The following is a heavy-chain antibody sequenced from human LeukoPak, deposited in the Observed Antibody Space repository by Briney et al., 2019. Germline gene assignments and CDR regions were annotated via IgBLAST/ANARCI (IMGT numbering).Heavy chain of an antibody. V-gene: IGHV4-59*08. J-gene: IGHJ1*01. D-gene: IGHD1-1*01. CDR1: GGSISSHY. Sequence: PSETLSLTCTVSGGSISSHYWSWIRQPPGKGLEWIGSIHYSGSTTYNPSLKSRVTISVDTSKNQFSLKLTSATAADTAVYYCARLPRGTQPPEYFQQWGQGTLVTVSS. CDR2: IHYSGST. CDR3: ARLPRGTQPPEYFQQ.